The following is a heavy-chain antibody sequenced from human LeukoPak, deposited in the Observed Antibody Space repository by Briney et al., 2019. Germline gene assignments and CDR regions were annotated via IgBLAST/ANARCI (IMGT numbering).Heavy chain of an antibody. J-gene: IGHJ4*02. CDR1: GFTFDDYT. CDR3: AKGYRIVSGSLDY. CDR2: ISWDGGNT. D-gene: IGHD3-10*01. Sequence: GGSLRLSCAASGFTFDDYTMHWVRQAPGKGLEWASLISWDGGNTFYADSVKGRFTISRDNSKNSLYLQMNSLRTEDTALYYCAKGYRIVSGSLDYWGQGTLVTVSS. V-gene: IGHV3-43*01.